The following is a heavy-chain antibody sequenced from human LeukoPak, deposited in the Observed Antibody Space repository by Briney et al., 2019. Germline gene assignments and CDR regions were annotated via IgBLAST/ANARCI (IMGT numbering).Heavy chain of an antibody. V-gene: IGHV4-39*01. CDR2: IYYTGST. Sequence: SETLSLTCTVSGGSISSSSYYWGWIRQPPGKGLEWVGNIYYTGSTSYNPSLKSRVTISVDTSKNQFSLKLSSVTAADTAVYYCARRCSSISCFQYWGQGTLVTVSS. J-gene: IGHJ4*02. CDR3: ARRCSSISCFQY. D-gene: IGHD2-2*01. CDR1: GGSISSSSYY.